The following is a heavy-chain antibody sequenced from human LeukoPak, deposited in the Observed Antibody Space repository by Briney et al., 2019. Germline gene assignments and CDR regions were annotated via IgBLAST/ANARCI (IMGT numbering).Heavy chain of an antibody. D-gene: IGHD6-19*01. CDR2: INHSGST. V-gene: IGHV4-34*01. Sequence: SETLSLTCAVYGGSFSGYYWSWIRQPPGKGLEWIGEINHSGSTNYNPSLKSPVTISVDTSKNQFSLKLSSVTAADTAVYYCARGLSAVAGKGYWGQGTLVTVSS. CDR1: GGSFSGYY. J-gene: IGHJ4*02. CDR3: ARGLSAVAGKGY.